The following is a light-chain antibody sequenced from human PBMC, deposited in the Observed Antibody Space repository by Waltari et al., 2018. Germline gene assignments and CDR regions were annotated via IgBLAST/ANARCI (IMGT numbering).Light chain of an antibody. CDR2: KVS. Sequence: DPVMTQSPLSLPVTLGQPASISCRSSQSLEDSNGNTYLTWFQQRPGQSPRRLIFKVSNRDCGVPDRFSGSGSGTDFTLSISRVEAEDVGVYYCMQGTQWSITFGQGTRLEIK. CDR3: MQGTQWSIT. CDR1: QSLEDSNGNTY. J-gene: IGKJ5*01. V-gene: IGKV2-30*01.